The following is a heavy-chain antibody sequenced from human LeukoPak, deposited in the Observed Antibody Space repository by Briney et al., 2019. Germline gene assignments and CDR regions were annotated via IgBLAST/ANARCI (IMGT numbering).Heavy chain of an antibody. CDR1: GGSITSGGYF. V-gene: IGHV4-30-2*01. CDR2: ISHSEST. D-gene: IGHD2-2*01. Sequence: TLSLTCTVSGGSITSGGYFWSWIRQPPGKGLEWIGSISHSESTYYNPSLKSRVTISLHRSRNQFSLQLTSVTAADTAVYYCAKRYCSSISCSPFDIWGQGTVVAVSS. J-gene: IGHJ3*02. CDR3: AKRYCSSISCSPFDI.